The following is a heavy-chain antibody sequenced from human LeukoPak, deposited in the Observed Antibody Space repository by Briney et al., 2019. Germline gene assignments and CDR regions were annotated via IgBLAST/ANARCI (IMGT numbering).Heavy chain of an antibody. CDR3: AKNDQFGGSWYFDY. V-gene: IGHV3-23*01. J-gene: IGHJ4*02. CDR2: ISGSGGST. CDR1: GFTFSSYA. Sequence: TGGSLRLSCAASGFTFSSYAMSWVRQAPGKGPEWVSAISGSGGSTYYADSVKGRFTISRDNSKNTLYLQMNSLRAEDTAVYYCAKNDQFGGSWYFDYWGQGTLVTVSS. D-gene: IGHD1-26*01.